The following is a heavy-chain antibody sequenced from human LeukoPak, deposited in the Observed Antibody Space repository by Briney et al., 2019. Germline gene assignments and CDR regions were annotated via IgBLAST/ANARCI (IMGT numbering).Heavy chain of an antibody. CDR3: ARGGSSWPPLMDV. CDR1: GGSISSSSYY. J-gene: IGHJ6*03. Sequence: SETLSLTCTVSGGSISSSSYYWGWIRQPPGKGLEWIGSIYYSGSTYYNLSLKSRVTISVDTSKNQFSLKLSSVTAADTAVYFCARGGSSWPPLMDVWGKGTTVTVSS. D-gene: IGHD6-13*01. V-gene: IGHV4-39*07. CDR2: IYYSGST.